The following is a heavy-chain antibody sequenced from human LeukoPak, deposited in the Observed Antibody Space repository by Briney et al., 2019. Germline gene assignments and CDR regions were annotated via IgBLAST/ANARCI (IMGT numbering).Heavy chain of an antibody. V-gene: IGHV4-34*01. Sequence: SETPSLTCAVYGGSFSGYYWSWIRQPPGKGLEWIGEINHSGSTNYNPSLKSRVTISVDTSKNQFSLKLSSVTAADTAVYYCASQVGGAAAGTYYFDCWGQGTLVTVSS. D-gene: IGHD6-13*01. CDR2: INHSGST. CDR3: ASQVGGAAAGTYYFDC. J-gene: IGHJ4*02. CDR1: GGSFSGYY.